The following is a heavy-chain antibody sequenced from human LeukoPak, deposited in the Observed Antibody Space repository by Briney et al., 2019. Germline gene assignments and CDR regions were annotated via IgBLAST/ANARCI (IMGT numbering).Heavy chain of an antibody. D-gene: IGHD6-19*01. CDR2: IYHSGST. CDR3: ARATFKYSSGWYGGTNWFDP. J-gene: IGHJ5*02. Sequence: SETLSLTCAVSGGSISSGGYSWSWIRQPPGKGLEWIGYIYHSGSTYYNPSLKSRVTISVDRSKNQFSLELSSVTAADTAVYYCARATFKYSSGWYGGTNWFDPWGQGTLVTVSS. CDR1: GGSISSGGYS. V-gene: IGHV4-30-2*01.